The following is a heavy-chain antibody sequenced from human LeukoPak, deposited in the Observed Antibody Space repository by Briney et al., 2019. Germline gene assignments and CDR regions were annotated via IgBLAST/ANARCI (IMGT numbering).Heavy chain of an antibody. CDR3: ARVDDRGHYYDSSGPRKLFDY. CDR2: INPDSGGT. J-gene: IGHJ4*02. Sequence: GASVKVSCKAPGYTFTGYYMHWVRQAPGQGLEWMGWINPDSGGTKYAQKFQGRVTMTRDTSIRTAYMQLSRLSSDDTAVYYCARVDDRGHYYDSSGPRKLFDYWGQGTLVTVSS. CDR1: GYTFTGYY. D-gene: IGHD3-22*01. V-gene: IGHV1-2*02.